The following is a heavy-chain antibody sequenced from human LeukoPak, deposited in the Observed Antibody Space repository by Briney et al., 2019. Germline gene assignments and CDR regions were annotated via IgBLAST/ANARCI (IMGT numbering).Heavy chain of an antibody. CDR1: GYTFTSYG. D-gene: IGHD3-3*01. Sequence: GASVKVSCKASGYTFTSYGISWVRQAPGQGLEWMGWISAYNGNTNYAQKLQGRVTMTTDTSTSTAYMELRSLRSDDTAVYYCARVTRFLEWFPPDYWGQGTLVTVSS. CDR2: ISAYNGNT. J-gene: IGHJ4*02. V-gene: IGHV1-18*01. CDR3: ARVTRFLEWFPPDY.